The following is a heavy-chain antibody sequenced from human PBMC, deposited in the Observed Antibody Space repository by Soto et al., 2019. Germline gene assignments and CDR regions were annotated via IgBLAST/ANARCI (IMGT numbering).Heavy chain of an antibody. CDR3: ARHQDIVVVVAATPYYYYGMDV. J-gene: IGHJ6*02. CDR2: IDPSDSYT. V-gene: IGHV5-10-1*01. D-gene: IGHD2-15*01. Sequence: GGSLRLSCTTSGFTFGDYPLIWVRQAPGKGLEWMGRIDPSDSYTNYSPSFQGHVTISADKSISTAYLQWSSLKASDTAMYYCARHQDIVVVVAATPYYYYGMDVWGQGTTVTVSS. CDR1: GFTFGDYP.